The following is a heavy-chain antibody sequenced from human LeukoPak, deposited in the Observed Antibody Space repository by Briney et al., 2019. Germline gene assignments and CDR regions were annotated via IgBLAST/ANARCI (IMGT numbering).Heavy chain of an antibody. Sequence: ASVKVSCKASGYTFTGYYMHWVRPAPGQGLEWMGWINPNSGGTNYAQKFQGRVTMTRDTSISTAYMELSRLRSDDTAVYYCARGYYDSSGYFNYWGRGTLVTVSS. J-gene: IGHJ4*02. CDR2: INPNSGGT. CDR1: GYTFTGYY. V-gene: IGHV1-2*02. CDR3: ARGYYDSSGYFNY. D-gene: IGHD3-22*01.